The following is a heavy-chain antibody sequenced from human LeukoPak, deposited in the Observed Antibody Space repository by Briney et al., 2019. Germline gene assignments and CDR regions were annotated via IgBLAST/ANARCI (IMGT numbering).Heavy chain of an antibody. V-gene: IGHV3-7*03. D-gene: IGHD1-1*01. CDR2: MRTDGSVP. CDR1: GFTFSSYA. J-gene: IGHJ6*02. CDR3: ARSRNWNFLFFDYYYYGMDV. Sequence: GGSLRLSCAASGFTFSSYAMHWVRQAPGEGLEWVANMRTDGSVPSYVDSVKGRFTISRDNAKSSLYLQMNNLRVEDTAVYYCARSRNWNFLFFDYYYYGMDVWGRGTTVTVSS.